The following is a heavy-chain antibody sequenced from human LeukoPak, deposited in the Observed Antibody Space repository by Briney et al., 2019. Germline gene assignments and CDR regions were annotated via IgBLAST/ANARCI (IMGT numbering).Heavy chain of an antibody. J-gene: IGHJ2*01. D-gene: IGHD5-24*01. CDR2: LSGSGGTT. CDR1: GFTFSNYA. Sequence: GGSLRLSCAASGFTFSNYAMNWVRQAPGKGLEWVSALSGSGGTTNYANSMKGRFTISRSNSKNTLYLQMNNLSVDDTAVYYCAKAVGYNTYWYFDLWGRGTLVTVSS. V-gene: IGHV3-23*01. CDR3: AKAVGYNTYWYFDL.